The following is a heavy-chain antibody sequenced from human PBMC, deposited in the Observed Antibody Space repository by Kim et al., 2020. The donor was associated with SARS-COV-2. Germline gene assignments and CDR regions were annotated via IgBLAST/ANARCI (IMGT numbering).Heavy chain of an antibody. CDR2: ISGSGGST. CDR1: GFTFSSYA. V-gene: IGHV3-23*01. CDR3: AKDRVGVSYYYYGMDV. Sequence: GGSLRLSCAASGFTFSSYAMSWVRQAPGKGLEWVSAISGSGGSTYYADSVKGRFTISRDNSKNTLYLQMNSLRAEDTAVYYCAKDRVGVSYYYYGMDVWGQGTTVTVSS. J-gene: IGHJ6*02. D-gene: IGHD2-15*01.